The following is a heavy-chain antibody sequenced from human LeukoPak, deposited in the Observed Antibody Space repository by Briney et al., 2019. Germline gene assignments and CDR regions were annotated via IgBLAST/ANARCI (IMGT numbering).Heavy chain of an antibody. D-gene: IGHD3-22*01. Sequence: GGSLRLSCVASGFTFRSYWMTWVRQAPGNKPEWVANIKEDGSEKYYDDSVRGRFTISRDNAKNTLYLDMNSLRAKDTAVFYCATDQDHGYFRQWGQGTLVIVSS. J-gene: IGHJ1*01. CDR2: IKEDGSEK. CDR1: GFTFRSYW. CDR3: ATDQDHGYFRQ. V-gene: IGHV3-7*01.